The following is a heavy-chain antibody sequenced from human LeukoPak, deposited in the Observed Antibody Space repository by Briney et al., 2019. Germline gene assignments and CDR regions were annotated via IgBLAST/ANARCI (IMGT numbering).Heavy chain of an antibody. Sequence: SEXXXLTXXVYGGSFSGXXWSWIRQPPXXXXEWIGEINHSGSTNYNPSLKSRVTISVDTSKNQFSLKLSSVTAADTAVYYCARHWSGLRPFDIWGQGTMVTVSS. D-gene: IGHD3-3*01. CDR3: ARHWSGLRPFDI. CDR1: GGSFSGXX. V-gene: IGHV4-34*01. CDR2: INHSGST. J-gene: IGHJ3*02.